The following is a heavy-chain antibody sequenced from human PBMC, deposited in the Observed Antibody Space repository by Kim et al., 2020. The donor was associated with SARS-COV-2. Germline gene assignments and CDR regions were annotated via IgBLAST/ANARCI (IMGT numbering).Heavy chain of an antibody. CDR3: AVKEGWGLLWFGANYFDY. J-gene: IGHJ4*02. Sequence: TSRVTISVDTSKNQFSLKLSSVTAADTAVYYCAVKEGWGLLWFGANYFDYWGQGTLVTVSS. D-gene: IGHD3-10*01. V-gene: IGHV4-34*01.